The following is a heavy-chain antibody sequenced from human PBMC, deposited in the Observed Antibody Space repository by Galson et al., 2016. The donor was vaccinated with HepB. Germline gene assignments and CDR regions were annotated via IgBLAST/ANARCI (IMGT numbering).Heavy chain of an antibody. CDR1: GFTFSRYS. CDR2: TSGGGKYI. V-gene: IGHV3-21*01. Sequence: SLRLSCAASGFTFSRYSMNWVRQAPGKGLEWVSYTSGGGKYIYYADSMKGRITISRDNAKSSVYLQMNSLRAEDTAVYYCARAQPPSNWFDSWGQGTLVTVSA. J-gene: IGHJ5*01. CDR3: ARAQPPSNWFDS.